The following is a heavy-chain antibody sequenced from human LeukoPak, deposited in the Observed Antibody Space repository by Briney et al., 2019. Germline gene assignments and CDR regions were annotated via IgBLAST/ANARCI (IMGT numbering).Heavy chain of an antibody. Sequence: SETLSLTCTVSGGSISSYYWSWFRQPPGKGLEWIGYIYYSGSTNYNPSLKSRVTISVDTSKNQFSLKLSSVTAADTAVYYCARDVSSSRGWFDPWGQGTLVTVSS. V-gene: IGHV4-59*01. J-gene: IGHJ5*02. CDR1: GGSISSYY. CDR2: IYYSGST. CDR3: ARDVSSSRGWFDP. D-gene: IGHD6-13*01.